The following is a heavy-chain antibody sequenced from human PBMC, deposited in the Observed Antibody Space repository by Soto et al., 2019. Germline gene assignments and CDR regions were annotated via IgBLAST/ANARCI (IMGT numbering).Heavy chain of an antibody. Sequence: QVQLVQSGAEVKTPGSSVKVSCKASGGNFNSFSIDWVRQAPGQGLEWMGGIIPMSGRPNYAQRFQGRVTFSADKSNNTVYMEVNSLTYEDTAVYYCTRRGRQSANWFDPWGQGTLVTVSS. CDR3: TRRGRQSANWFDP. CDR1: GGNFNSFS. J-gene: IGHJ5*02. V-gene: IGHV1-69*06. CDR2: IIPMSGRP.